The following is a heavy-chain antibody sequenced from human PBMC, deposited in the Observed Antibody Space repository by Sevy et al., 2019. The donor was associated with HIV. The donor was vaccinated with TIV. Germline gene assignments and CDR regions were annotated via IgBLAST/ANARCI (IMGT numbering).Heavy chain of an antibody. CDR3: ASPRRVDYGSGSYYGAMGGAFDI. V-gene: IGHV2-5*01. J-gene: IGHJ3*02. CDR2: ISWNDDK. CDR1: GFSLSTSGVG. D-gene: IGHD3-10*01. Sequence: SGPTLVNPTQTLTLTCTFSGFSLSTSGVGVGWIRQPPGKALEWLALISWNDDKRYSPSLKSRLTITKDTSKNQVVLTMPXMDPVDTATYYCASPRRVDYGSGSYYGAMGGAFDIWGQGTMVTVSS.